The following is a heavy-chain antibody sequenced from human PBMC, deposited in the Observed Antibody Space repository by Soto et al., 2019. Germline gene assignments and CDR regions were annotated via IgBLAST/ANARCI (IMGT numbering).Heavy chain of an antibody. D-gene: IGHD6-6*01. CDR3: AKDRRQLVLSYYYGRDV. J-gene: IGHJ6*02. V-gene: IGHV3-30*18. Sequence: QVQLVESGGGVVQPGRSLRLSCAASGFTFSSYGMHWVRQAPGKGLEWVAVISYDGSNKYYADSVKGRFTISRDNTKNTLYLQMSSLRAEDTAVYYCAKDRRQLVLSYYYGRDVWGHGTTVTVSS. CDR1: GFTFSSYG. CDR2: ISYDGSNK.